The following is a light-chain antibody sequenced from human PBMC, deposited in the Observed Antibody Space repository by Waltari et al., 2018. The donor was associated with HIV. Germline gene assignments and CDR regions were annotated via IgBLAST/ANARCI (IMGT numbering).Light chain of an antibody. CDR2: LAS. J-gene: IGKJ1*01. V-gene: IGKV2-28*01. CDR1: HSLLHIHEHNY. Sequence: DVVMTQSPLSLAVTPGESASISCRSSHSLLHIHEHNYLAWYVQKPWQSPQLLIYLASRRASGVPDRFSGSGSGTEFTLKISRVEAEDVGIYYCMQAIETECTFGQGTKVEIK. CDR3: MQAIETECT.